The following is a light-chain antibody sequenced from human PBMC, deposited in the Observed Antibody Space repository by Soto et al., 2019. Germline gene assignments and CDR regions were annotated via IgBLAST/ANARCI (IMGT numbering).Light chain of an antibody. J-gene: IGKJ2*01. Sequence: EIVLTQSPATLSLSPGERATLSCRASQSISRYLAWYQQKPGQAPSLLISDASNRATGIPARFSGSGSGTDFTLTISSLETEDFAVDYCQQRSNWPYTFGQGTKLQIK. CDR1: QSISRY. CDR2: DAS. CDR3: QQRSNWPYT. V-gene: IGKV3-11*01.